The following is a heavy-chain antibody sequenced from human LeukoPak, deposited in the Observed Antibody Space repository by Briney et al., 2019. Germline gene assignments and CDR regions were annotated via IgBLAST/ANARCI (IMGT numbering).Heavy chain of an antibody. CDR1: GYTFTSYG. D-gene: IGHD3-9*01. CDR3: ARYYDILTGYYPLSH. CDR2: ISAYNGNT. Sequence: ASVKVSCKASGYTFTSYGISWVRQAPGQGLEWVGWISAYNGNTNYAQKLQGRVTMTTDTSTSTAYMELRSLRSDDTAVYYCARYYDILTGYYPLSHWGQGTLVTVSS. V-gene: IGHV1-18*01. J-gene: IGHJ4*02.